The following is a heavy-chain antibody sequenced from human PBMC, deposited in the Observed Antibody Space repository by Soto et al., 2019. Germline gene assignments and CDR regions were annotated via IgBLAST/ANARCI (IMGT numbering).Heavy chain of an antibody. J-gene: IGHJ4*02. CDR1: GYTFTSYG. V-gene: IGHV1-18*01. D-gene: IGHD3-3*01. CDR3: ARAADFWSGSPSDY. Sequence: ASVKVSCKASGYTFTSYGINWVRQSPGQGLEWMGWISAYNGNTNYAQKLQGRVTMTTDTSTSTAYMELRSLRSDDTAVYYCARAADFWSGSPSDYWGQGTLVTVSS. CDR2: ISAYNGNT.